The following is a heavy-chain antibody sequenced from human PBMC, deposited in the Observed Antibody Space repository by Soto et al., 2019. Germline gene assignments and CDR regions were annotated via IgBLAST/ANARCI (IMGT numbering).Heavy chain of an antibody. D-gene: IGHD3-10*01. J-gene: IGHJ2*01. V-gene: IGHV3-30*18. CDR1: GFTFNTYG. CDR2: TSDDGSNK. CDR3: VKGATGGPRGYFDL. Sequence: QVQLVESGGGVVQPGRSLRLSCAASGFTFNTYGMHWVRQAPGKGLEWVAVTSDDGSNKYYADSVKGRFTISRDNAKNTLYVEMNSLRAEDTAGYYCVKGATGGPRGYFDLWGRGTLVTVSS.